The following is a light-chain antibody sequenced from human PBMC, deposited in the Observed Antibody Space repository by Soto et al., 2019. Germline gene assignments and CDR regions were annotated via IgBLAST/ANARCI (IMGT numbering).Light chain of an antibody. CDR3: SSYAGGKNFYV. CDR1: SSDVGAYDY. V-gene: IGLV2-8*01. Sequence: LTQPPSASGSPGQTVTISCTGSSSDVGAYDYVSWYQQHPGEAPKLIIYEVTKRPSGVPDRFSGSKSGNTASLTVYGIQGEDEADYHCSSYAGGKNFYVFGTGTKV. J-gene: IGLJ1*01. CDR2: EVT.